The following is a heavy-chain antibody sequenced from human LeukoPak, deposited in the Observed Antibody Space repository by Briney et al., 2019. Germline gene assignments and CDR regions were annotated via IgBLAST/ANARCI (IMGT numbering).Heavy chain of an antibody. CDR1: GGTFSSYA. J-gene: IGHJ4*02. CDR2: VVPIVGTS. D-gene: IGHD2-8*01. CDR3: ARDRFSGRYCSNGVCYRGKLGY. V-gene: IGHV1-69*05. Sequence: GASVKVSCKTSGGTFSSYAINWVRQAPGQGLEWMGGVVPIVGTSNYAQKFQGRVTITTDESTSTVYMELSSLTSEDTAVYYCARDRFSGRYCSNGVCYRGKLGYWGQGTLVTVSS.